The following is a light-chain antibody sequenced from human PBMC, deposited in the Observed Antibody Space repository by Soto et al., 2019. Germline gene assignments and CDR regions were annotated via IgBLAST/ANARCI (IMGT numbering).Light chain of an antibody. CDR3: QQYGSPLT. CDR1: QSVSSSH. V-gene: IGKV3-20*01. Sequence: EFVLRQSPGTLSLSPGERATLSCRASQSVSSSHLAWYQQKPGQAPRLLIYGASSRATGIPDRFSGSGAGTDFTLTISRLEPEDFVVYYWQQYGSPLTFGGGTKVEIK. CDR2: GAS. J-gene: IGKJ4*01.